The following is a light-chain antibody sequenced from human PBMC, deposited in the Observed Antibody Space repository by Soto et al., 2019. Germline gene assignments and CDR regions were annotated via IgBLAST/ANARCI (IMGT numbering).Light chain of an antibody. CDR3: HQYNTWT. Sequence: DIQITQSPSTLSASIGDRVTITCRASESISRWLAWYQQEPGKAPKLLIYDASDLENGVPSRFSGSGSGTEFTLTISSLQPEDFATYYCHQYNTWTFGQGTKVDIK. V-gene: IGKV1-5*01. CDR1: ESISRW. CDR2: DAS. J-gene: IGKJ1*01.